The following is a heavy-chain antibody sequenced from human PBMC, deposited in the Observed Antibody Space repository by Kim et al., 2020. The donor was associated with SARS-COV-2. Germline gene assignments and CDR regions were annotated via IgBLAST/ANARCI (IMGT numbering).Heavy chain of an antibody. J-gene: IGHJ4*02. V-gene: IGHV3-30*01. CDR3: ARGYSSSSDFDY. Sequence: ADSVKGRCTVSRDNSQNTVHVEINNLRPEDPAIYYCARGYSSSSDFDYWGQGTLVTVSS. D-gene: IGHD6-13*01.